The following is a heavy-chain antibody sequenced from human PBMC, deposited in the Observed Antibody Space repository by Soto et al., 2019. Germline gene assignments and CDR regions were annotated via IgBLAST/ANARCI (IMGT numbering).Heavy chain of an antibody. Sequence: SETLSLTCAVYGGSFSGYYWSWIRQPPGKGLEWIGEINHSGSTNYNPSLKSRVTISVDTSKNQFSLKLSSVTAADTAVYYCAREVWFGLYYFDYWGQGTLVTVSS. V-gene: IGHV4-34*01. CDR1: GGSFSGYY. CDR3: AREVWFGLYYFDY. CDR2: INHSGST. J-gene: IGHJ4*02. D-gene: IGHD3-10*01.